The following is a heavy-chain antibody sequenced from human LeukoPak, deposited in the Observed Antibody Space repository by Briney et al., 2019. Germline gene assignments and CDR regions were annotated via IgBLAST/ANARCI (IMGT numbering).Heavy chain of an antibody. V-gene: IGHV4-30-4*08. Sequence: SETLSLTCTVSGGSISSGDYYWSWIRQPPGKGLEWIGYIYYSGSTYYNPSLKSRVTISVDTSKNQFSLKLSSVTAADTAVYYCARGLNIVLMVYATQGDWFDPWGQGTLVTVSS. CDR3: ARGLNIVLMVYATQGDWFDP. CDR1: GGSISSGDYY. CDR2: IYYSGST. J-gene: IGHJ5*02. D-gene: IGHD2-8*01.